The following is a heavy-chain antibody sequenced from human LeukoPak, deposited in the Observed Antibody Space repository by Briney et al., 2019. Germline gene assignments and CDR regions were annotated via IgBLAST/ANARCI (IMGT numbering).Heavy chain of an antibody. CDR3: ARGGVSNEGDAFDI. D-gene: IGHD2-8*01. CDR1: GGSISSYY. J-gene: IGHJ3*02. V-gene: IGHV4-59*01. Sequence: SETLSLTCTVSGGSISSYYWSWIRQPPGKGLEWIGYIYYSGSTNYNPSLKSRVTISVDTSKNQFSLKLSSVTAADTAVYYCARGGVSNEGDAFDIWGQGTMVTVSS. CDR2: IYYSGST.